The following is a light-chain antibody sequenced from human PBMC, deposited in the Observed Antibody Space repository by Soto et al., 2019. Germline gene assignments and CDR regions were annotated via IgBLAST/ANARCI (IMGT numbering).Light chain of an antibody. J-gene: IGKJ1*01. CDR2: KAS. CDR3: QQYNDNWT. V-gene: IGKV1-5*03. CDR1: QSISSW. Sequence: DIQMTQSPSTLSASVGDRVTITCRASQSISSWLAWYQQKPGTAPKLLIYKASTLQSGVPSRFSGSGSGTEFTLTISSLQXDDSATYYCQQYNDNWTFGQGTKVDIK.